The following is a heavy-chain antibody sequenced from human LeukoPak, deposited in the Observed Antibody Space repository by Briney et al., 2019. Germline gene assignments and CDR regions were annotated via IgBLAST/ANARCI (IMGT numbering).Heavy chain of an antibody. CDR2: IYYSGST. V-gene: IGHV4-59*01. J-gene: IGHJ6*04. Sequence: SETLSLTCTVSGGSISSYSWSWLRQPPGKGLEWIGYIYYSGSTNYNPSLRSRVTISVDTSKNQFSLKLSSVTAADTAVYYCARDRGETYCSGGSCYRLGYGMDVWGKGTTVTVSS. CDR1: GGSISSYS. CDR3: ARDRGETYCSGGSCYRLGYGMDV. D-gene: IGHD2-15*01.